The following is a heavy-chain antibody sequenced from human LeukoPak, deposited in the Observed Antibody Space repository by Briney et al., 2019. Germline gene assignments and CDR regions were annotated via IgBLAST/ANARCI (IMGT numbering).Heavy chain of an antibody. CDR2: ISSTSAYI. J-gene: IGHJ6*02. D-gene: IGHD3-10*01. CDR1: GFALKSYS. V-gene: IGHV3-21*04. Sequence: GGSLRLSCAGSGFALKSYSLTWVRQAPGKGLEWVSSISSTSAYIHYADSVKGRFTISRDNVDNVVYLEMNSLGAEDTAVYYCAREASPWFGESYGMDVWGQGTTVTVSS. CDR3: AREASPWFGESYGMDV.